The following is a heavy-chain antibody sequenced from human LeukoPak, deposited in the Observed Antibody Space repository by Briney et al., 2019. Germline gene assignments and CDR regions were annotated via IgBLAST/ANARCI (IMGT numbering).Heavy chain of an antibody. CDR3: ARDAVGATESYYYYMDV. CDR1: GFTFSSYA. D-gene: IGHD1-26*01. Sequence: GGSLRLSCAASGFTFSSYAMHWVRQAPGKGLEWVAVISYDGSNKYYADSVKGRFTISRDNSKNTLYLQMNSLRAEDTAVYYCARDAVGATESYYYYMDVWGKGTTVTVSS. J-gene: IGHJ6*03. V-gene: IGHV3-30*04. CDR2: ISYDGSNK.